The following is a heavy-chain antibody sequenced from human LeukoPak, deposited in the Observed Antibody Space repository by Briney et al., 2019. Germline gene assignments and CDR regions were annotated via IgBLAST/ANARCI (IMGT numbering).Heavy chain of an antibody. V-gene: IGHV4-61*02. D-gene: IGHD1-26*01. CDR3: ARDPGGPI. Sequence: PSETLSLTCTVSGGSISSGSYYWRWIRQPAGKGLEWIGRIYTSGSTNYNPSLKSRVTISVDTSKNQFSLKLSSVTTADTAVYYCARDPGGPIWGQGTMVTVSS. J-gene: IGHJ3*02. CDR1: GGSISSGSYY. CDR2: IYTSGST.